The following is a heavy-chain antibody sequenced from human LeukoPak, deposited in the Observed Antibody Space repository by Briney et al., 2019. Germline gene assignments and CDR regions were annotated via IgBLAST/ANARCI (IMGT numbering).Heavy chain of an antibody. CDR3: ARDRKSGESSEIDF. V-gene: IGHV3-74*01. Sequence: GGSLRLSCAASGFTFSNYWVPWVRQAPGKGLVWVSRINRDGSTTNYADSVKGRFTVSRDNAKNTLNLQMNSLRAEDTAVYYCARDRKSGESSEIDFWGQGTLVTVSS. J-gene: IGHJ4*02. CDR1: GFTFSNYW. D-gene: IGHD3-10*01. CDR2: INRDGSTT.